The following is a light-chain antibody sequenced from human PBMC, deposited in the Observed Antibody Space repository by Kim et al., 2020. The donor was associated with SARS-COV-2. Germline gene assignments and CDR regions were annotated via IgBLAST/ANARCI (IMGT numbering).Light chain of an antibody. Sequence: SYELTQPPSVSVAPGKTADIPCGGDNIESRAVHWCQQKPGQAPVLVIFYNNDRPSGIPERFSGSSSGNTATLIITRVEAGDEADYYCQVWDTTTDHPNWVFGGGTQLTVL. CDR2: YNN. J-gene: IGLJ3*02. V-gene: IGLV3-21*04. CDR1: NIESRA. CDR3: QVWDTTTDHPNWV.